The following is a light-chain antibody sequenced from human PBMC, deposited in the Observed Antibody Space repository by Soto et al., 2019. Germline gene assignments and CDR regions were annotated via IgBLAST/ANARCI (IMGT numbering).Light chain of an antibody. CDR1: QTVTSSF. J-gene: IGKJ2*01. CDR3: QQYGTSPPYT. V-gene: IGKV3-20*01. CDR2: GAS. Sequence: EIVLTQSPGTLSLSPGERATLSCRASQTVTSSFLAWYQQKPGQAPRLLISGASNRATDIPDRFSGSGSGTDFTLVIRRLEPEDFAVYYCQQYGTSPPYTFGQGTKVDIK.